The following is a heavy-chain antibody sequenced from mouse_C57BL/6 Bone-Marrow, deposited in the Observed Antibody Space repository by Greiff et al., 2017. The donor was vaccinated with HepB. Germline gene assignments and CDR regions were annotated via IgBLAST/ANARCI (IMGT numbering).Heavy chain of an antibody. D-gene: IGHD1-1*01. V-gene: IGHV1-69*01. CDR2: IDPSDSYT. CDR3: ARGYYGSSYVGDEDY. CDR1: GYTFTSYW. J-gene: IGHJ2*01. Sequence: QVQLKQPGAELVMPGASVKLSCKASGYTFTSYWMHWVKQRPGQGLEWIGEIDPSDSYTNYNQKFKGKSTLTVDKSSSTAYMQLSSLTSEDSAVYYCARGYYGSSYVGDEDYWGQGTTLTVSS.